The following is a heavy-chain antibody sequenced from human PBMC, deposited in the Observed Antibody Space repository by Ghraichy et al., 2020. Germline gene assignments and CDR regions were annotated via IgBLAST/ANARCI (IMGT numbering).Heavy chain of an antibody. CDR3: GRVTWELTGTFEM. V-gene: IGHV1-2*02. Sequence: ASVKVSCKASGYIFTGYYIHWVRQAPGQGPEYMGWIDPNTGATPSTQHFQGRVTMTREPSINPAYMELSRLKSDDTAVFYCGRVTWELTGTFEMWGQGTLVIVSS. CDR1: GYIFTGYY. J-gene: IGHJ3*02. CDR2: IDPNTGAT. D-gene: IGHD3-10*01.